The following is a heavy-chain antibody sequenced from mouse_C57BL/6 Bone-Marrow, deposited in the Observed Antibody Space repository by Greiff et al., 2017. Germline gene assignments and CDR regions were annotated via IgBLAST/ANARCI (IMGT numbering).Heavy chain of an antibody. Sequence: EVQLHQSGAELVRPGASVKLSCTASGFNIKDDYMHWVKQRPEQGLAGIGWIDPENGDTEYASKFQGKATITVAPASNNAYLQLSSLRSEDTAVYYCTRIANWGQGTLVTVSA. CDR2: IDPENGDT. CDR1: GFNIKDDY. J-gene: IGHJ3*01. CDR3: TRIAN. V-gene: IGHV14-4*01.